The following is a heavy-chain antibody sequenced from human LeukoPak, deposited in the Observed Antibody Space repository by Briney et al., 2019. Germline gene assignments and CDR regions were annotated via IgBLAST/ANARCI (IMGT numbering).Heavy chain of an antibody. CDR1: GYSFTNFW. D-gene: IGHD7-27*01. Sequence: GESLKISCKASGYSFTNFWLGWVRRMPGKGPEWMEIIFPADSDTRYSPSFEGQVTISADKSISTAYLHWSSLKASDTAVYYCARSRGDNNWFEPWGQGTLVTVSS. V-gene: IGHV5-51*01. CDR2: IFPADSDT. J-gene: IGHJ5*02. CDR3: ARSRGDNNWFEP.